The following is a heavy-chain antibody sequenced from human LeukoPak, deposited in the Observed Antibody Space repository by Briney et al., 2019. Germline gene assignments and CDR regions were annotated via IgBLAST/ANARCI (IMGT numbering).Heavy chain of an antibody. J-gene: IGHJ4*02. CDR3: AKDRIVLTVYAFDS. CDR1: GFTFSNYA. CDR2: ISGSGATS. V-gene: IGHV3-23*01. Sequence: TGGSLRLSYAASGFTFSNYAMNWVRQLPGKGLEWVSVISGSGATSSYADSVQGRFTISRDNSKNTVYLQMNSLRPEDTAVYYCAKDRIVLTVYAFDSWGQGSLVTVSS. D-gene: IGHD2-8*01.